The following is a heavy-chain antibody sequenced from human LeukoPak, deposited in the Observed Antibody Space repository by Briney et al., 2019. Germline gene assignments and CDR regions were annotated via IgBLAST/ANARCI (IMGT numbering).Heavy chain of an antibody. CDR1: GYTFTGYY. Sequence: ASVKVSCKASGYTFTGYYMHWLRQAPGQGLEWMGWINPNSGGTNYAQKFQGRVAMTRDTSISTAYMELSRLRSDDTAVYYCARSSSGSYPDYWGQGTLVTVSS. CDR2: INPNSGGT. V-gene: IGHV1-2*02. D-gene: IGHD1-26*01. CDR3: ARSSSGSYPDY. J-gene: IGHJ4*02.